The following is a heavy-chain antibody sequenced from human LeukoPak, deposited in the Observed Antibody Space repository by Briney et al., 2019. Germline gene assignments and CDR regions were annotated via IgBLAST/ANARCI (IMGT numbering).Heavy chain of an antibody. CDR2: ISGSGGST. J-gene: IGHJ4*02. CDR3: AKGPPSYYYDSSGSNYFDY. CDR1: GFTFSSYA. V-gene: IGHV3-23*01. Sequence: GGSLRLPCAASGFTFSSYAMSWVRQAPGKGLEWVSAISGSGGSTYYADSVKGRFTISRDNSKNTLYLQMNSLRAEDTAVYYCAKGPPSYYYDSSGSNYFDYWGQGTLVTVSS. D-gene: IGHD3-22*01.